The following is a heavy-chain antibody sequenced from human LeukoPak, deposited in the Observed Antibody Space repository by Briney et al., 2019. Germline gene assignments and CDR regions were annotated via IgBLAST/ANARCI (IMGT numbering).Heavy chain of an antibody. CDR1: GFTFSSYD. V-gene: IGHV3-30*04. Sequence: GGSLRLSCAASGFTFSSYDMHWVRQAPGKGLEWVAVISYDGSNKYYADSVKGRFTISRDNSKNTLYLQMNSLRAEDTAVYYCASGERERRFDYWGQGPLVTVSS. CDR2: ISYDGSNK. J-gene: IGHJ4*02. CDR3: ASGERERRFDY. D-gene: IGHD1-26*01.